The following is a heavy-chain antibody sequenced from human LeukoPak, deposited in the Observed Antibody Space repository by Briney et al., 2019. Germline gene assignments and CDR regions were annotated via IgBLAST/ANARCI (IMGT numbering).Heavy chain of an antibody. CDR1: GFTVSSNC. J-gene: IGHJ4*02. Sequence: GGSLRLSCAASGFTVSSNCMSWVRQAPGKGLEWVSVIYSGGSTYYADSVKGRFTISRDNSKNTLYLQMNSLRAEDTAVYYCARDLSGSDYYFDYWGQGTLVTVS. D-gene: IGHD1-26*01. V-gene: IGHV3-66*01. CDR2: IYSGGST. CDR3: ARDLSGSDYYFDY.